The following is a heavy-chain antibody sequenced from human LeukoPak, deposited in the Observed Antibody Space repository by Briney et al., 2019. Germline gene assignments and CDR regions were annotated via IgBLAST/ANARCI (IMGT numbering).Heavy chain of an antibody. CDR1: GGTFSSYA. J-gene: IGHJ3*02. CDR2: IIPIFGTA. V-gene: IGHV1-69*13. D-gene: IGHD3-22*01. Sequence: SVKVSCKASGGTFSSYAISGVRQAPGQGLEWMGGIIPIFGTANYAQKFQGRVTITADESTSTAYMELRSLRSDDTAVYYCARDLTSRYYDSSGYYYSGYHDDFDIWGQGTMVTVSS. CDR3: ARDLTSRYYDSSGYYYSGYHDDFDI.